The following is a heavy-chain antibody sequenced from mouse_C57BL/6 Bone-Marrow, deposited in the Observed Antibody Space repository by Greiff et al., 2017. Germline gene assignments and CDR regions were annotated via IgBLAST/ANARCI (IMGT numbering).Heavy chain of an antibody. CDR2: IYPRSGNT. D-gene: IGHD4-1*02. Sequence: VHLVESGAELARPGASVKLSCKASGYTFTSSGISWVKQRTGQGLEWIGEIYPRSGNTYYNEKFKGKATLTADKSSSTAYMELRSLTSEDSAVYFCAQLGRVDYWGQGTSVTVSS. J-gene: IGHJ4*01. CDR3: AQLGRVDY. CDR1: GYTFTSSG. V-gene: IGHV1-81*01.